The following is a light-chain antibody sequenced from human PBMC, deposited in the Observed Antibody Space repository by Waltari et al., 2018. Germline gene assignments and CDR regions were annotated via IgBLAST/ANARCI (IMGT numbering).Light chain of an antibody. CDR3: QQYGSSILYT. Sequence: VLTQSPGTLSLSPGERATLSCRASQRLTKNYLAWYQQKPGQAPRLLIYGASSRAAGIPDRVSGSGSGTDFALTISRLEPEDSAVYYCQQYGSSILYTFGQGTKLEIQ. J-gene: IGKJ2*01. V-gene: IGKV3-20*01. CDR2: GAS. CDR1: QRLTKNY.